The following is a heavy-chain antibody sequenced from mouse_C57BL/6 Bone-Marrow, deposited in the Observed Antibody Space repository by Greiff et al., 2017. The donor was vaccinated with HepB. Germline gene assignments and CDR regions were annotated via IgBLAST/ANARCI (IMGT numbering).Heavy chain of an antibody. Sequence: EVQLQQSGPELVKPGASVKISCKASGYSFTGYYMHWVKQSPEKSLEWIGEINPSTGGTTYNQKFKAKATLTVDKSSSTAYMQLKSLTSEDSAVYYCARFDGYYCAMDYWGQGTSVTVSS. CDR2: INPSTGGT. D-gene: IGHD2-3*01. V-gene: IGHV1-42*01. CDR3: ARFDGYYCAMDY. J-gene: IGHJ4*01. CDR1: GYSFTGYY.